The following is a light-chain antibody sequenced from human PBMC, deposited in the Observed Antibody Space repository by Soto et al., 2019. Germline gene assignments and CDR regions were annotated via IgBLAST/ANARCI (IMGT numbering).Light chain of an antibody. Sequence: EIVLTHSPGTLSLSPGERATLSCRASQSVGSSYLAWYQQKPGQAPRLLIYGASSRATGIPDRFSGSGSGTDFTLTISRLEPEDFAVYYCQQYGSSPTWTFGQGTKVEI. CDR1: QSVGSSY. J-gene: IGKJ1*01. CDR2: GAS. V-gene: IGKV3-20*01. CDR3: QQYGSSPTWT.